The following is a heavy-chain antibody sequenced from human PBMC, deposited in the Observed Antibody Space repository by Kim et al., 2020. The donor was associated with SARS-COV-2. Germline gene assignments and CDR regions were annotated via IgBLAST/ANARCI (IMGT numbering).Heavy chain of an antibody. CDR2: LNPSGGTT. D-gene: IGHD2-2*01. Sequence: ASVKVSCKASGYTFTSSYVHWVRQAPGQGLEWMGILNPSGGTTTYAQKFQGRVTMTRDTSTSTAYMELSSLRSEDTAVYYCASTFHCSSARCYSYYGVDVWGQGTTVTVSS. V-gene: IGHV1-46*01. CDR3: ASTFHCSSARCYSYYGVDV. J-gene: IGHJ6*02. CDR1: GYTFTSSY.